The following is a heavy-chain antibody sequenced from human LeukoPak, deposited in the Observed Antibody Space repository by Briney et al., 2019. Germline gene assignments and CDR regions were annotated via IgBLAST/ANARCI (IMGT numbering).Heavy chain of an antibody. CDR1: GYMFTRHY. CDR3: AREGGGLGYFDS. V-gene: IGHV1-46*01. CDR2: INPSDGST. D-gene: IGHD3-16*01. J-gene: IGHJ4*02. Sequence: GASVTVSCKATGYMFTRHYIHWVRQAPGQGLEWMGIINPSDGSTNYAQKFQGRVTMTTDTSTTTVYMELSSPRSEDTAVYYCAREGGGLGYFDSWGQGTLVTVSS.